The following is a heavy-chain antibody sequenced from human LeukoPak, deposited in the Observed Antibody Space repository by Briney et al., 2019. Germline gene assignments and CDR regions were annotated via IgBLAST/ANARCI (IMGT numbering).Heavy chain of an antibody. CDR3: ARGGTYYPCIDY. CDR2: ISAYNGKT. V-gene: IGHV1-18*01. CDR1: GYTFSTTY. D-gene: IGHD1-26*01. Sequence: ASVRVSCKASGYTFSTTYINWVRQAPGQWLEWMGRISAYNGKTSYAQKFQGRVTLTTDSSTTTAYMDLASLRSDDTAVYYCARGGTYYPCIDYWGQGTLVTVSS. J-gene: IGHJ4*01.